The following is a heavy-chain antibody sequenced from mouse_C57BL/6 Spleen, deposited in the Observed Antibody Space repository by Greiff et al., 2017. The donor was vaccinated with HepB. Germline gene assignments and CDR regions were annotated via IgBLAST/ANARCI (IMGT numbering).Heavy chain of an antibody. CDR3: TIYSKQLYWYFDV. CDR1: GFNIKDDY. J-gene: IGHJ1*03. Sequence: EVKLVESGAELVRPGASVKLSCTASGFNIKDDYMHWVKQRPEQGLEWIGWIDPENGDTEYASKFQGKATITADTSSNTAYLQLSSLTSEDTAVYYCTIYSKQLYWYFDVWGTGTTVTVSS. V-gene: IGHV14-4*01. CDR2: IDPENGDT. D-gene: IGHD2-5*01.